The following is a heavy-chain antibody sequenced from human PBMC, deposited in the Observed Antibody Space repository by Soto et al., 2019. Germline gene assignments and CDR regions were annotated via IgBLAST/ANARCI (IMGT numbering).Heavy chain of an antibody. CDR2: IYYDGSEQ. J-gene: IGHJ4*02. D-gene: IGHD6-19*01. Sequence: QVQLVESGGGVVQPGRSLRLSCAASGFTFSSSGMHWVRQAPGEGLEWVGVIYYDGSEQYYADSVKGRFTISRDNSKNTLYLQMNSLRDEDPAVYYCAKEESSGWDRTADWWGQGTRVTVSS. CDR1: GFTFSSSG. V-gene: IGHV3-30*18. CDR3: AKEESSGWDRTADW.